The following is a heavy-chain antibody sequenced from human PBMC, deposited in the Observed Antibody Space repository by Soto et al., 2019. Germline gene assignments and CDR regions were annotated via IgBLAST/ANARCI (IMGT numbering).Heavy chain of an antibody. CDR1: GDSISSSAW. CDR3: ASSPCSAIRCYAGRALDI. D-gene: IGHD2-2*01. V-gene: IGHV4-4*02. CDR2: IHHTGTA. J-gene: IGHJ3*02. Sequence: QVQLQESGPGLVKPSGTLSLACTVSGDSISSSAWWAWVRQTPGKGLEWIGEIHHTGTANYNPALKSRFTISVDKATNQFSLNLPAVPAADTAVYYCASSPCSAIRCYAGRALDIWGQGTMVTVSS.